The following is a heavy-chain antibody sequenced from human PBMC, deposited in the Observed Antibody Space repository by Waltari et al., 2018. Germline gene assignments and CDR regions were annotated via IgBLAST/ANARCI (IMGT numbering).Heavy chain of an antibody. V-gene: IGHV3-53*01. CDR3: ARVAVVVVAAMGGMDV. CDR1: GFTVSSNY. CDR2: IYSGGST. J-gene: IGHJ6*02. Sequence: EVQLVESGGGLIQPGGSLRLSCAASGFTVSSNYMSWVRQGPGKGLECVSVIYSGGSTYYADSVKGRFTISRDNSKNTLYLQMNSLRAEDTAVYYCARVAVVVVAAMGGMDVWGQGTTVTVSS. D-gene: IGHD2-15*01.